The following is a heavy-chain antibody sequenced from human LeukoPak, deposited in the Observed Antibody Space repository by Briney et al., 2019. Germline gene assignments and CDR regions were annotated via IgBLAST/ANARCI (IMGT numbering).Heavy chain of an antibody. CDR3: ARDPGYSNSPYYLDY. CDR1: GFTFKTYS. J-gene: IGHJ4*02. CDR2: ISSGGTYV. Sequence: GGSLRLSCVVSGFTFKTYSMNWVRQAPGKGLEWVSSISSGGTYVDYADSVKVRFTISRDNAKNSLYLQMNSLRAEDTAVFYCARDPGYSNSPYYLDYWGQGTLVTVSS. V-gene: IGHV3-21*01. D-gene: IGHD5-12*01.